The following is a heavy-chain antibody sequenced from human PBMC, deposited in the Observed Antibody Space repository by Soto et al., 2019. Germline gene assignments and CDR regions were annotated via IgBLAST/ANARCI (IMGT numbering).Heavy chain of an antibody. J-gene: IGHJ4*02. CDR3: AKDAVVPAAPVLLWFGELLYPDY. V-gene: IGHV3-23*01. D-gene: IGHD3-10*01. CDR2: ISGSGGST. CDR1: GFTFSSYA. Sequence: PGGSLRLSCAASGFTFSSYAMSWVRQAPGKGLEWVSAISGSGGSTYYADSVKGRFTISRDNSKNTLYLQMNSLRAEDTAVYYCAKDAVVPAAPVLLWFGELLYPDYWGQGTLVTVSS.